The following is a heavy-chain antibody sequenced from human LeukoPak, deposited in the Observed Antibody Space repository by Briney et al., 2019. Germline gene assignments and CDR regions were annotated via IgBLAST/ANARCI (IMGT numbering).Heavy chain of an antibody. D-gene: IGHD2-8*02. CDR2: IYPGDSDT. CDR3: AREGSTGGYYGY. V-gene: IGHV5-51*01. J-gene: IGHJ4*02. CDR1: GYSFTTYW. Sequence: GEPLKISCKGSGYSFTTYWIAWVRQMPGKGLEWMGIIYPGDSDTRYSPSLQGQVTISVDKSITTAYLQWSSLKASDSAMYYCAREGSTGGYYGYWGQGTLVTVSS.